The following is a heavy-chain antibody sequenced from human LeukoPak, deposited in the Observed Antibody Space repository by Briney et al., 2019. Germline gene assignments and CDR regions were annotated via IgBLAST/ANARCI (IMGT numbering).Heavy chain of an antibody. V-gene: IGHV4-39*01. CDR1: GGSISSSSYY. CDR2: LYYTGST. Sequence: SETLSLPCTVSGGSISSSSYYWGWIRQPPGKGLEWIGSLYYTGSTYFHPSLKRRVTISVDTSKNQFSLKLSSVTAADTAVYYCARYYYDSSGYYYADYWGQGTLVTVSS. J-gene: IGHJ4*02. CDR3: ARYYYDSSGYYYADY. D-gene: IGHD3-22*01.